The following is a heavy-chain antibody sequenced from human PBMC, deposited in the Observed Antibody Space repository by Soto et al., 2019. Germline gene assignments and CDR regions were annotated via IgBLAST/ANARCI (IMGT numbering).Heavy chain of an antibody. V-gene: IGHV1-8*01. CDR1: GYTFTSYD. J-gene: IGHJ4*02. CDR3: ARGMSVVVPAASDF. CDR2: MNPNSGNT. Sequence: SVKVSCKASGYTFTSYDINWVRQATGQGLEWMGWMNPNSGNTGYAQKFQGRVTMTRNTSISTAYMELSSLRSEDTAVYYCARGMSVVVPAASDFSGQGTLVTVPS. D-gene: IGHD2-15*01.